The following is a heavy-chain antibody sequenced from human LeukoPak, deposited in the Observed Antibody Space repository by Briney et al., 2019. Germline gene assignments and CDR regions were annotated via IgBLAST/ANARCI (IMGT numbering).Heavy chain of an antibody. D-gene: IGHD6-6*01. CDR2: INPNSGGT. V-gene: IGHV1-2*02. Sequence: ASVKVSCKASGYTFTSYGISWVRQAPGQGLEWMGWINPNSGGTNYAQKFQGRVTMTRDTSISTAYMELSRLRSDDTAVYYCARDFGVITPRPDYWGQGTLVTVSS. CDR3: ARDFGVITPRPDY. CDR1: GYTFTSYG. J-gene: IGHJ4*02.